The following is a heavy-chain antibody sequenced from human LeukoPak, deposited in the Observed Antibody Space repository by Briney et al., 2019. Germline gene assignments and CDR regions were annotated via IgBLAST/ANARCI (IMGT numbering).Heavy chain of an antibody. D-gene: IGHD1-26*01. Sequence: PGGSLRLSCAASGFTFSSYGMHWVRQAPGKGLEWVAVISYDGSNKYYADSVKGRFTISRDNSKNTLYLQMNSLRAEDTAVYYCAKDLGNWELLSYFGYWGQGTLVTVSS. CDR3: AKDLGNWELLSYFGY. J-gene: IGHJ4*02. CDR2: ISYDGSNK. CDR1: GFTFSSYG. V-gene: IGHV3-30*18.